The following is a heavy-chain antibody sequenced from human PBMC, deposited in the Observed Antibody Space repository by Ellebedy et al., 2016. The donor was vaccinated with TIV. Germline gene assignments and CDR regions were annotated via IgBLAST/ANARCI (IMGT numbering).Heavy chain of an antibody. V-gene: IGHV4-59*01. J-gene: IGHJ4*02. CDR3: ARSSGWDRFDY. CDR1: GGSISSYY. D-gene: IGHD6-19*01. Sequence: MPSETLSLTCTVSGGSISSYYWSWIRQPPGKGLEWVGYIYYSGSTNYNPSLKSRVTIAVDTSKKQISLQLSSVTAANTAVYYCARSSGWDRFDYWGQGTLVTVSS. CDR2: IYYSGST.